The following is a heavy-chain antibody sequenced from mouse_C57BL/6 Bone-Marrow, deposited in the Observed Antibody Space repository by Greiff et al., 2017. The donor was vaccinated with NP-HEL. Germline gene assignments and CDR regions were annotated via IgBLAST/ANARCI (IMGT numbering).Heavy chain of an antibody. J-gene: IGHJ4*01. CDR1: GISITTGNYR. Sequence: EVKLEESGPGLVKPSQTVFLTCTVTGISITTGNYRWSWIRQFPGNKLEWIGYIYYSGTITYNPSLTSRTTITRDTPKNQFFLEMNSLTAEDTATYYCARDRGTTDGYYYAMDYWGQGTSVTVSS. CDR2: IYYSGTI. V-gene: IGHV3-5*01. CDR3: ARDRGTTDGYYYAMDY. D-gene: IGHD1-1*01.